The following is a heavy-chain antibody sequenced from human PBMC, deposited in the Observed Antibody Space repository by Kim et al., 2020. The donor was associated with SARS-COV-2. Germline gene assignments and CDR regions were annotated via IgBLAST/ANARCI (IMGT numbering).Heavy chain of an antibody. CDR2: IYYSGST. J-gene: IGHJ4*02. V-gene: IGHV4-39*01. Sequence: SETLSLTCTVSGGSISSSSYYWGWIRQPPGKGLEWIGSIYYSGSTYYNPSLKSRVTISVDTSKNQFSLKLSSVTAADTAVYYCASRRKDQVLGVWGQGTL. D-gene: IGHD2-2*01. CDR3: ASRRKDQVLGV. CDR1: GGSISSSSYY.